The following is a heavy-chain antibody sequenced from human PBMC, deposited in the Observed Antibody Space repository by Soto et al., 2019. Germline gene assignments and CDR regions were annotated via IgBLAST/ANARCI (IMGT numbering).Heavy chain of an antibody. D-gene: IGHD3-16*02. V-gene: IGHV1-8*01. J-gene: IGHJ6*02. Sequence: ASVKVSCKASGYTFTSYDINWVRQATGQGLEWMGWMNPNSGNTGYAQKFQGRVTMTRNTSISTAYMELSRLRSDDTAVYYCARATCHYVWGSYRYTYYYYGMDVWGQGTTVTVSS. CDR1: GYTFTSYD. CDR3: ARATCHYVWGSYRYTYYYYGMDV. CDR2: MNPNSGNT.